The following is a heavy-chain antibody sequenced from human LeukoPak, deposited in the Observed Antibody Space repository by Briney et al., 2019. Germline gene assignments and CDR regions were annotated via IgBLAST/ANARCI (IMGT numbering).Heavy chain of an antibody. D-gene: IGHD1-26*01. J-gene: IGHJ4*02. V-gene: IGHV3-23*01. CDR3: ARASGSPTFDY. Sequence: GGSLRLSCTASGFRFSNYAMNWVRQAPGKGLEWVSVISGGGSSTNYADSVKGRFTISRENSKNTLYLQMNSLRAEDTAVYYCARASGSPTFDYWGQGTLVTVSS. CDR2: ISGGGSST. CDR1: GFRFSNYA.